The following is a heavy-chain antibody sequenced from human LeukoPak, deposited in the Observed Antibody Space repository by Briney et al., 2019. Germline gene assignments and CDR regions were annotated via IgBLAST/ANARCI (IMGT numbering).Heavy chain of an antibody. CDR1: GGTFISYA. V-gene: IGHV1-69*05. CDR3: ATTVTTGYFDY. J-gene: IGHJ4*02. D-gene: IGHD4-17*01. Sequence: SVKVSCKASGGTFISYAISWVRQAPGQGLEWMGGIIPIFGTANYAQKFQGRDTITTDESTSTAYMELSSLRSEDTAVYYCATTVTTGYFDYWGQGTLVTVSS. CDR2: IIPIFGTA.